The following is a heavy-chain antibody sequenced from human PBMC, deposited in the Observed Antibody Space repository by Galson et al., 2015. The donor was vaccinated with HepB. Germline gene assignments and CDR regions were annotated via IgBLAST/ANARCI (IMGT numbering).Heavy chain of an antibody. CDR1: GYTFTSYD. CDR3: ARVFYYYDSSGYYPLGFRYYYYGMDV. CDR2: MNPNSGNT. V-gene: IGHV1-8*01. Sequence: SVKVSCKASGYTFTSYDINWVRQATGQGLEWMGWMNPNSGNTGYAQKFQGRVTMTRNTSISTAYMELSSLRSEDTAVYYCARVFYYYDSSGYYPLGFRYYYYGMDVWGRGTTVTVSS. J-gene: IGHJ6*02. D-gene: IGHD3-22*01.